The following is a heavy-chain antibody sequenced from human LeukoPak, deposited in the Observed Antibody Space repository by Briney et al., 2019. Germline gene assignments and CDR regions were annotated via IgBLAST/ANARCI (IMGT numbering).Heavy chain of an antibody. J-gene: IGHJ6*02. Sequence: ASVKVSCKTSGYTFTSYGISWVRQAPGQGLEWMGWISAYNGNTNYAQKLQGRVTMTTDTSTSTAYMELRSLRSEDTAVYYCARGEGAAGTPAHFNYGMDVWGQGTTVTVSS. D-gene: IGHD6-13*01. V-gene: IGHV1-18*01. CDR2: ISAYNGNT. CDR3: ARGEGAAGTPAHFNYGMDV. CDR1: GYTFTSYG.